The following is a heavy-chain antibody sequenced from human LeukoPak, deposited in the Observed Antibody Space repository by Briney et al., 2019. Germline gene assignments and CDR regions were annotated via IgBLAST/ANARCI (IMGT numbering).Heavy chain of an antibody. CDR1: GGSISSYY. CDR3: ARQEAAFDAFDI. CDR2: IYYSGST. V-gene: IGHV4-59*08. Sequence: SETLSLTCTVSGGSISSYYWSWIRQPPGKGLEWIGYIYYSGSTNYNPSLKSQVTISVDTSKNQFSLKLSSVTAADTAVYYCARQEAAFDAFDIWGQGTMVTVSS. D-gene: IGHD6-25*01. J-gene: IGHJ3*02.